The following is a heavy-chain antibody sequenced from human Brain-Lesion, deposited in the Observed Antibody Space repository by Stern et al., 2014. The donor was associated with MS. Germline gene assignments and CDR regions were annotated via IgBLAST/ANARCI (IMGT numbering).Heavy chain of an antibody. CDR3: ARSTVSAEYYFDY. V-gene: IGHV4-30-4*01. CDR1: GGSINSGDYH. J-gene: IGHJ4*02. Sequence: QVQLVESGPGLVKPSHTLSLTCTVSGGSINSGDYHLTWIRQPPGKGLEWIGCITYSGTTYYKPSRQRRLTISVDTSKNQFSLKLRSVTAGDTAVYYCARSTVSAEYYFDYWGQGTLVTVSS. CDR2: ITYSGTT. D-gene: IGHD4-11*01.